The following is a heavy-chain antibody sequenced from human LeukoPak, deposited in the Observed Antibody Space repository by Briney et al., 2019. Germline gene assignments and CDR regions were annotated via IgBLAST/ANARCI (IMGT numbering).Heavy chain of an antibody. CDR2: TYYTGSS. D-gene: IGHD5-12*01. CDR1: GGSFSDYY. CDR3: ARLDSSGLDY. J-gene: IGHJ4*02. V-gene: IGHV4-34*01. Sequence: NPSETLSLTCAVYGGSFSDYYWSWIRQPPGKGLEWIGTTYYTGSSFYNPSLKSRVTISVDTSKNQFSLKLSSVTAADTAVYYCARLDSSGLDYWGQGTLVTVSS.